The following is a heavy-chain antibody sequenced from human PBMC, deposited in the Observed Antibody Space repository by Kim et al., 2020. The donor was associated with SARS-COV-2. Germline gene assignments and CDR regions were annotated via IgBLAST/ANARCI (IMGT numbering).Heavy chain of an antibody. D-gene: IGHD5-18*01. V-gene: IGHV3-33*05. Sequence: GGSLRLSCAASGFTFSSYGMHWVRQAPGKGLEWVAVISYDGSNKYYADSVKGRFTISRDNSKNTLYLQMNSLRAEDTAVYYCASEDTAMGYYYYGMDVWGPGPTVTVSS. CDR1: GFTFSSYG. J-gene: IGHJ6*02. CDR2: ISYDGSNK. CDR3: ASEDTAMGYYYYGMDV.